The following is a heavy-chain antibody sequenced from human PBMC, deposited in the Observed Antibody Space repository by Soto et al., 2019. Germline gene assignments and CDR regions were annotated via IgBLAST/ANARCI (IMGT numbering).Heavy chain of an antibody. V-gene: IGHV4-34*01. Sequence: SETLSLTCSIYSGSFSGYYWSWIRQPPGKGLEWIGEISQSGNTNYSPSLKSRVSISIDTSKKQFSLNLASVSAADTAVYYCARAQKVSGPPQTRPDFRGQGTLVTLS. CDR2: ISQSGNT. J-gene: IGHJ4*02. D-gene: IGHD6-25*01. CDR1: SGSFSGYY. CDR3: ARAQKVSGPPQTRPDF.